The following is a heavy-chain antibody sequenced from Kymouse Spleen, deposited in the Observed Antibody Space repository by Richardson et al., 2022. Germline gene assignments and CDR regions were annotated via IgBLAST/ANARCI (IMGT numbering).Heavy chain of an antibody. CDR1: GGSFSGYY. Sequence: QVQLQQWGAGLLKPSETLSLTCAVYGGSFSGYYWSWIRQPPGKGLEWIGEINHSGSTNYNPSLKSRVTISVDTSKNQFSLKLSSVTAADTAVYYCARGLAAAEDYWGQGTLVTVSS. V-gene: IGHV4-34*01. CDR2: INHSGST. J-gene: IGHJ4*02. CDR3: ARGLAAAEDY. D-gene: IGHD6-13*01.